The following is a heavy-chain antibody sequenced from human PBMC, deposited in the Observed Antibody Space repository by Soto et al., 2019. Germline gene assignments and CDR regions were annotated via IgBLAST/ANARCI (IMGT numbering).Heavy chain of an antibody. CDR2: IYYSGST. CDR3: ARAPGYSSSWYSLENYYYGMDV. D-gene: IGHD6-13*01. CDR1: GGSISSYY. J-gene: IGHJ6*02. Sequence: LSLTCTVSGGSISSYYWSWIRQPPGKGLEWIGYIYYSGSTNYNPSLKSRVTISVDTSKNQFSLKLSSVTAADTAVYYCARAPGYSSSWYSLENYYYGMDVWGQGTTVTVSS. V-gene: IGHV4-59*01.